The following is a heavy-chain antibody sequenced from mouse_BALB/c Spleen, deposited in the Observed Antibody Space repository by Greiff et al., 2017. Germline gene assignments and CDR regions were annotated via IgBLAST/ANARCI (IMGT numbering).Heavy chain of an antibody. CDR1: GYTFTSYW. J-gene: IGHJ4*01. V-gene: IGHV1-7*01. D-gene: IGHD2-14*01. CDR3: APKIPYRYDLYAMDY. CDR2: INPSTGYT. Sequence: VKLVESGAELAKPGASVKMSCKASGYTFTSYWMHWVKQRPGQGLEWIGYINPSTGYTEYNQKFKDKATLTADKSSSTAYMQLSSLTSEDSAVYYCAPKIPYRYDLYAMDYWGQGTSVTVSS.